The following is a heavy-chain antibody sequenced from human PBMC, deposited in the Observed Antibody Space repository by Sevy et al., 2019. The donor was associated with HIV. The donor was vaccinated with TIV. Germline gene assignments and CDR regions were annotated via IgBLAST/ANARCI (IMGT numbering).Heavy chain of an antibody. Sequence: GGSLRLSCAASGFTFSSYWMSWVRQAPGKGLEWVANIKQDGSEKYYVDSVKGRFTISRDNAKNSLYLQMNSLRAEDTAVYYCARELRVQAVAGTGYHYYYYGMDVWGQRTTVTVSS. CDR2: IKQDGSEK. CDR1: GFTFSSYW. D-gene: IGHD6-19*01. CDR3: ARELRVQAVAGTGYHYYYYGMDV. J-gene: IGHJ6*02. V-gene: IGHV3-7*01.